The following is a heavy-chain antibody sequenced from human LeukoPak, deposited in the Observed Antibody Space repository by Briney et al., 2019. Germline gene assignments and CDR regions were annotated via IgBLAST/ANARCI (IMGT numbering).Heavy chain of an antibody. D-gene: IGHD6-19*01. CDR3: ARDPREYSSGWYAYYFDY. CDR1: GFTFSSYG. CDR2: IWYDGSNK. Sequence: GGSLRLSCAASGFTFSSYGMRWVRQAPGKGLEWVAVIWYDGSNKYYADSVNGRFTIAVDNSKKTLHMQMNGLSAEDTAVYYCARDPREYSSGWYAYYFDYWGQGTLVTVSS. V-gene: IGHV3-33*01. J-gene: IGHJ4*02.